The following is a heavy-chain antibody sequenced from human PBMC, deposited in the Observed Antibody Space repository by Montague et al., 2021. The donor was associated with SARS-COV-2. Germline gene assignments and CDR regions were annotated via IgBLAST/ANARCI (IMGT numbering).Heavy chain of an antibody. J-gene: IGHJ4*02. V-gene: IGHV4-39*01. D-gene: IGHD3-3*01. Sequence: SETLSLTCTVYGGSISSSSYYWGWHRQPPGKGLEWIRIKNYSGSTYYNPTLKSRVTISGDTSKNQFSLKLSSVTAADTAVYYCATLPASITIFGVVQGYYFDVWGQGTPVTVSS. CDR3: ATLPASITIFGVVQGYYFDV. CDR1: GGSISSSSYY. CDR2: KNYSGST.